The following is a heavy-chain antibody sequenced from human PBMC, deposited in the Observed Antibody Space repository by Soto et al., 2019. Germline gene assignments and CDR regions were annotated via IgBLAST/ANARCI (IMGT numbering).Heavy chain of an antibody. CDR1: GFTFDDYG. CDR2: INWNGGST. Sequence: EVQLVESGGGVVRPGGSLRLSCAASGFTFDDYGMSWVRQAPGKGLEWVAGINWNGGSTGYADSVKGRFTIARDNAKNALYLQRNSLRDEDTALYHCARVNDYGDYDAFDIWGQGTMVTVSS. CDR3: ARVNDYGDYDAFDI. J-gene: IGHJ3*02. D-gene: IGHD4-17*01. V-gene: IGHV3-20*01.